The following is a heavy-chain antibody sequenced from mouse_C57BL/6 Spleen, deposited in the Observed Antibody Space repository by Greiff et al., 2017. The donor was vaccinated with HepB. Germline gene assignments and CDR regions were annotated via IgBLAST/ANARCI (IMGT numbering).Heavy chain of an antibody. V-gene: IGHV1-5*01. CDR3: TIITTVVAPFDY. Sequence: EVQLQQSGTVLARPGASVKMSCKTSGYTFTSYWMHWVKQRPGQGLEWIGAIYPGNSDTSYNQKFKGKAKLTAVTSASTAYMELSNLTNEDSAVYYCTIITTVVAPFDYWGQGTTLTVSS. CDR1: GYTFTSYW. D-gene: IGHD1-1*01. J-gene: IGHJ2*01. CDR2: IYPGNSDT.